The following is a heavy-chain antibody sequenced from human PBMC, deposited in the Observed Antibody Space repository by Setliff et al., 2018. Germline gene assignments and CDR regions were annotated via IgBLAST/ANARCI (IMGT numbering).Heavy chain of an antibody. V-gene: IGHV4-34*01. CDR2: IDQSGIT. Sequence: PSETLSLTCAVYGGSFSGYYWSWIRQPPGKGPEWIGEIDQSGITNYNPSLKSRVTISIDTSKNQFSLKLSSVTAADTAVYYCARLVDFWSGYYTDLGDYWGQGTLVTVSS. J-gene: IGHJ4*02. CDR1: GGSFSGYY. CDR3: ARLVDFWSGYYTDLGDY. D-gene: IGHD3-3*01.